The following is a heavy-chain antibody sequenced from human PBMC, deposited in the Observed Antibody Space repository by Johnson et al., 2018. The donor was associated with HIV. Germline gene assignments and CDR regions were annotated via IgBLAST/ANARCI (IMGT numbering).Heavy chain of an antibody. V-gene: IGHV3-25*03. CDR3: AKVPGSRSSKEGRGAFDI. D-gene: IGHD2-15*01. CDR2: VNPHGGCT. CDR1: QFTFSRYY. Sequence: QLVESGGGLAQPAWSPRLSCAASQFTFSRYYMNCVRQAPGNGLELVGQVNPHGGCTHLIDSGKERCNTSRDNAKNTLHMQMNSLRTEDTAVSYCAKVPGSRSSKEGRGAFDIWGQGTMVPVSS. J-gene: IGHJ3*02.